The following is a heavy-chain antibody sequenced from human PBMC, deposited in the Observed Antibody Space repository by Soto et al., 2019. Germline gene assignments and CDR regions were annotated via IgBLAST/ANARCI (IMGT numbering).Heavy chain of an antibody. CDR3: ARGYCSAVGCYVHYYYGFDV. D-gene: IGHD2-15*01. CDR1: GFTFRNYA. J-gene: IGHJ6*02. V-gene: IGHV3-23*01. Sequence: PGGSLRLSRAAAGFTFRNYAMNWVRQAPGKGLELVSSISSNGGSAYYADSVKGRFTISRDNSKNTLYLQMNSLRADDTAVYYCARGYCSAVGCYVHYYYGFDVWGQGTTVTVSS. CDR2: ISSNGGSA.